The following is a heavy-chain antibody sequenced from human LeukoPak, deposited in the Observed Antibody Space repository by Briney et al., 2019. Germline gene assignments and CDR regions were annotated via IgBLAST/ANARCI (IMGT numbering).Heavy chain of an antibody. J-gene: IGHJ3*02. CDR2: IYTSGST. V-gene: IGHV4-61*02. CDR3: ARERLLWFGEAGYDAFDI. D-gene: IGHD3-10*01. Sequence: SETLSLTCTVSGGSISSGSYYWSWIRQPAGKGLEWIGRIYTSGSTNYNPSLKSRVTISVDTPKNQFSLKLSSVTAADTAVYYCARERLLWFGEAGYDAFDIWGQGTMVTVSS. CDR1: GGSISSGSYY.